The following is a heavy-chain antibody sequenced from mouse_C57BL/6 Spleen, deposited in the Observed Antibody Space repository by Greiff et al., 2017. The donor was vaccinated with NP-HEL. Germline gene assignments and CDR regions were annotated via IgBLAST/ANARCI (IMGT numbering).Heavy chain of an antibody. CDR3: ARDDYYYGSYWYFDV. Sequence: VQLQQPGAELVRPGSSVKLSCKASGYTFTSYWMDWVKQRPGQGLEWIGNIYPSDSETHYNQKFTDKATLTVDKSSSTAYMQLSSLTSEDSAVYYCARDDYYYGSYWYFDVWGTGTTVTVSS. J-gene: IGHJ1*03. V-gene: IGHV1-61*01. CDR1: GYTFTSYW. D-gene: IGHD1-1*01. CDR2: IYPSDSET.